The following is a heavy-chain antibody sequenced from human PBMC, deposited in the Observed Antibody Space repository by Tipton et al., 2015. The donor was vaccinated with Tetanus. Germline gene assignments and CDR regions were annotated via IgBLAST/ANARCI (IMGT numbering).Heavy chain of an antibody. CDR2: IYESGDT. Sequence: TLSLTCAVSGSSINTGHYWGWIRQPPGKGLEWIGSIYESGDTYYIPSLKSRVTISVDTSKNQFSLNLNSMAAADTGVYYCARGVDLTGYDRAYYFYAMDVWGQGTTVTVSS. D-gene: IGHD3-9*01. V-gene: IGHV4-38-2*01. CDR3: ARGVDLTGYDRAYYFYAMDV. J-gene: IGHJ6*02. CDR1: GSSINTGHY.